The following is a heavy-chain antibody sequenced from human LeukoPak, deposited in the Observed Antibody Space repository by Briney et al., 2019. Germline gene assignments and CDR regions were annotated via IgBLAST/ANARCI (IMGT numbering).Heavy chain of an antibody. D-gene: IGHD4-17*01. V-gene: IGHV3-30*04. CDR1: GFTFSGYA. J-gene: IGHJ6*04. Sequence: GSLRLSCAASGFTFSGYAMHWVRQAPGKGLEWVAVISYDGSNKYYADSVKSRFTISRDNSKNTLYLQMNSLRAEDTAVYYCASRGAVTTAGYYYYGMDVWGKGTTVTVSS. CDR3: ASRGAVTTAGYYYYGMDV. CDR2: ISYDGSNK.